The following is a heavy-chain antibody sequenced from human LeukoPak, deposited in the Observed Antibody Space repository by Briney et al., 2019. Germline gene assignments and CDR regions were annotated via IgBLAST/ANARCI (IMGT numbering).Heavy chain of an antibody. CDR2: IIPIFGIA. CDR3: ASDGYSGSYRGSYY. J-gene: IGHJ4*02. D-gene: IGHD1-26*01. V-gene: IGHV1-69*04. Sequence: SVKVSCKASGDTFSSYAISWVRQAPGQGLEWMGRIIPIFGIANYAQKFQGRVTITADKSTSTAYMELSSLRSEDTAVYYCASDGYSGSYRGSYYWGQGTLVTVSS. CDR1: GDTFSSYA.